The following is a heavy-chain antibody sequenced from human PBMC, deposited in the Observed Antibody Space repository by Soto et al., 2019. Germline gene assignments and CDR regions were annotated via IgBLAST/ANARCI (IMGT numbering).Heavy chain of an antibody. CDR2: ISAYNGNT. V-gene: IGHV1-18*01. CDR3: ARNYDFWSGYYPKDYFDY. CDR1: GYTFTSYG. Sequence: QVQLVQSGAEVKKPGASVKVSCKASGYTFTSYGISWVRQAPGQGLEWMGWISAYNGNTYYAQKLQGRVTMTTDTSTSTAYKELRSLRSDDTAVYYCARNYDFWSGYYPKDYFDYWGQGTLVTVSS. J-gene: IGHJ4*02. D-gene: IGHD3-3*01.